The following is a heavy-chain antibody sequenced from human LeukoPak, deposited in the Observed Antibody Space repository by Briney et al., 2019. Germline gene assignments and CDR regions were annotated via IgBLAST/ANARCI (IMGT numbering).Heavy chain of an antibody. Sequence: ASVKVSCKASGYTFTSYYTHWVRQAPGQGLEWMGIINPFNGDTTYAQRFQGRLTLTSDTSTSTVDVELTSLRSDDTAVYYCARDGRYRSGWSFDYWGQGTQVTVSS. V-gene: IGHV1-46*01. CDR2: INPFNGDT. CDR3: ARDGRYRSGWSFDY. D-gene: IGHD6-19*01. J-gene: IGHJ4*02. CDR1: GYTFTSYY.